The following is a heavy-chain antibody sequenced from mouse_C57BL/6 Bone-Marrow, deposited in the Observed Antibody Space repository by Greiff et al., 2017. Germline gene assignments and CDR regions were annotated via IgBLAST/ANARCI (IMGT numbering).Heavy chain of an antibody. D-gene: IGHD3-1*01. CDR2: IYPRDGST. V-gene: IGHV1-85*01. CDR1: GYTFTSYD. J-gene: IGHJ4*01. CDR3: ATPPSDAMDY. Sequence: VKLMESGPELVKPGASVKLSCKASGYTFTSYDINWVKQRPGQGLEWIGWIYPRDGSTKYNEKFKGKATLTVDTSSSTAYMELHSLTSEDSAVYFCATPPSDAMDYWGQGTSVTVSS.